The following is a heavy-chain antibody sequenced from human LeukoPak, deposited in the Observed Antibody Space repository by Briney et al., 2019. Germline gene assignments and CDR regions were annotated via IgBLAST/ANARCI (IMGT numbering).Heavy chain of an antibody. CDR2: ISAYNGNT. CDR1: GYTFTSYG. Sequence: ASVKVSCKASGYTFTSYGISWVRQAPGQGLEWMGWISAYNGNTNYAQKLQGRVTMTTDTSTSTAYMELRSLRSDDTAAYYCAREDYPRYYYYGMDVWGQGTTVTVSS. J-gene: IGHJ6*02. V-gene: IGHV1-18*01. CDR3: AREDYPRYYYYGMDV. D-gene: IGHD4/OR15-4a*01.